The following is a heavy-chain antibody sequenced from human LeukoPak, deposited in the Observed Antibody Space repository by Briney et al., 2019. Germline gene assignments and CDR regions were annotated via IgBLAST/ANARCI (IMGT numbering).Heavy chain of an antibody. Sequence: SQTLSLTCTVSGDSISRGDYYWSWIRQPPGKGLEWIGYINNSGYTYYNPSLKSRVTISIDVSENQFSLNLSSVTAADTAVYYCARATPGIVVVPPTNLQYSYYLDVWGTGTTVTVAS. CDR1: GDSISRGDYY. D-gene: IGHD2-2*01. J-gene: IGHJ6*03. CDR2: INNSGYT. CDR3: ARATPGIVVVPPTNLQYSYYLDV. V-gene: IGHV4-30-4*08.